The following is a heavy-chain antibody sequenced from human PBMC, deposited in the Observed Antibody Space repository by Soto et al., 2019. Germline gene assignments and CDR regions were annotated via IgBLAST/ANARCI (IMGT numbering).Heavy chain of an antibody. CDR3: ARGTALTTTVNYGLDV. V-gene: IGHV1-18*01. Sequence: XSVKVSCKASVYTFTTYGVNWVRQAPGQGLEWLGWISGYNGNTDYGQKFQGRVTMTTDTSTRTAYMELRSLRSDDTAVYFCARGTALTTTVNYGLDVWGQGPTVTVSS. CDR2: ISGYNGNT. J-gene: IGHJ6*02. D-gene: IGHD4-17*01. CDR1: VYTFTTYG.